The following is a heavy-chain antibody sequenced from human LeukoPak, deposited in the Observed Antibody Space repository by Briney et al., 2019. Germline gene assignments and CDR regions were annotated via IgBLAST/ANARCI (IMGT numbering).Heavy chain of an antibody. Sequence: PSQTLSLTCTVSGGSISSGGYYWSWIRQHPGKGLEWIGYIYYSGSTYYNPSLKSRVTISVDRSKNQFSLKLSSVTAADTAVYYCARSRPDYGGNPFDYWGQGTLVTVSS. CDR2: IYYSGST. J-gene: IGHJ4*02. V-gene: IGHV4-31*03. CDR3: ARSRPDYGGNPFDY. D-gene: IGHD4-23*01. CDR1: GGSISSGGYY.